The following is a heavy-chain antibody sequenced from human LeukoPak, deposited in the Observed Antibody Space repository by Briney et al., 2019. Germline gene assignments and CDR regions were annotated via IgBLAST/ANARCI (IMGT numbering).Heavy chain of an antibody. D-gene: IGHD2-21*02. CDR3: VRRSGDWYDY. Sequence: GGSLRLSCSASGFTFRYFGIHWVRQAPGKGLEFVSGVSADGQTAHYIDSVKGRLTISRDNSKSTLFLQMSSLKTEDTAVYYCVRRSGDWYDYWGQGTVVTVSS. V-gene: IGHV3-64D*06. J-gene: IGHJ4*02. CDR1: GFTFRYFG. CDR2: VSADGQTA.